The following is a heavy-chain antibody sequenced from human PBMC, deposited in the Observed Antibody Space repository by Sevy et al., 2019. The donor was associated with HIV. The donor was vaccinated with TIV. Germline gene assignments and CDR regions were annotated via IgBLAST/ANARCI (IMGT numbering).Heavy chain of an antibody. CDR2: IWYDGSNK. Sequence: GGSLRLSCAASGLTFRSYDMFWVRQAPGKGLEWVAVIWYDGSNKQYADSVKGRFTISRDNSKNTLYLQMNNLRDEDTAMYYCTNDIIGVGRVIRHIWGQGTMVTVSS. CDR1: GLTFRSYD. J-gene: IGHJ3*02. D-gene: IGHD2-21*01. CDR3: TNDIIGVGRVIRHI. V-gene: IGHV3-30*02.